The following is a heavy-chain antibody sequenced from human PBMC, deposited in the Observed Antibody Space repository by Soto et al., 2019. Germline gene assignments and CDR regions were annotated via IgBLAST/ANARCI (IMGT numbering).Heavy chain of an antibody. CDR2: ISAYNGNT. CDR1: GYTFTSYV. Sequence: ASVKVSCKASGYTFTSYVISWVRQAPGQGLEWMGWISAYNGNTNYAQKLQGRVTMTTDTSTSTAYMELRSLRSDDTAVYYCASKITIFGAGPNAFDIWGQGTMVTVSS. J-gene: IGHJ3*02. V-gene: IGHV1-18*01. D-gene: IGHD3-3*01. CDR3: ASKITIFGAGPNAFDI.